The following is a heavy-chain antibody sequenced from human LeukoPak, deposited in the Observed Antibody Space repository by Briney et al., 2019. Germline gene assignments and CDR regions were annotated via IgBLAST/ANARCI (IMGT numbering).Heavy chain of an antibody. D-gene: IGHD3-10*01. Sequence: GGSLRLSCAASGFTFSSYSMNWVRQAPGKGLEWVSYISSSSSTISYADSVKGRFTISRDNAKNSLYLQMNSLRDEDTAVYYCARELYGSGSYMDYWGQGTLVTVPS. CDR3: ARELYGSGSYMDY. CDR2: ISSSSSTI. V-gene: IGHV3-48*02. CDR1: GFTFSSYS. J-gene: IGHJ4*02.